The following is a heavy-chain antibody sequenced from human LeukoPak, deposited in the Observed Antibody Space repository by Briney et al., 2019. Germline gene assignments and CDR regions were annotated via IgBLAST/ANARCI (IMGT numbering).Heavy chain of an antibody. CDR3: ARGPFTSISKYFDY. CDR2: ISTTSSYI. D-gene: IGHD2-2*01. Sequence: GGSLRLSCAASGFTFSDYGMSWVRQAPGKGLEWVSSISTTSSYIYYADSMKGRFTISRGNAKNSLYLQMNSLRAEDTAVYYCARGPFTSISKYFDYWGQGTLVTVSS. CDR1: GFTFSDYG. J-gene: IGHJ4*02. V-gene: IGHV3-21*01.